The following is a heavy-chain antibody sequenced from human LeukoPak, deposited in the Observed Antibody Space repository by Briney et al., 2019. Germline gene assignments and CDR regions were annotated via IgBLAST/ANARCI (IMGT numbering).Heavy chain of an antibody. Sequence: WGSLRLSCAASGFTFSSYSMNWVRQAPGKGLEWVSSISSSSSYIYYADSVKGRFTISRDNAKNSLYLQMNSLRAEDTAVYYCARDSRGGNYFDYWGQGTLVTVSS. CDR3: ARDSRGGNYFDY. J-gene: IGHJ4*02. V-gene: IGHV3-21*01. CDR2: ISSSSSYI. CDR1: GFTFSSYS. D-gene: IGHD2-15*01.